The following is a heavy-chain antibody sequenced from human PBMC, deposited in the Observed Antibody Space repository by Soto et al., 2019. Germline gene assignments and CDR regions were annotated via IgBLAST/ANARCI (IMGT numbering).Heavy chain of an antibody. CDR2: IYYGGSS. V-gene: IGHV4-59*01. D-gene: IGHD1-1*01. J-gene: IGHJ4*02. CDR3: ARGWNPTFFDF. CDR1: GGSISSYY. Sequence: SETLSLTCSVSGGSISSYYLSWIRQPPGKGLEWIGYIYYGGSSNYNPSLKSRVTISVDPSKNQFSLNVNSVTAADTALYYCARGWNPTFFDFWGQGALVTVYS.